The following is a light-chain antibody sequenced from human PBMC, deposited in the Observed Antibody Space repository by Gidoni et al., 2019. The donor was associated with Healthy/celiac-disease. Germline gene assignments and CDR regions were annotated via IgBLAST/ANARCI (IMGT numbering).Light chain of an antibody. CDR2: DAS. CDR1: QDISNY. Sequence: DIQMTQSPSSLYASVGDRVTITCQASQDISNYLNWYQQNPGKAPKLLIYDASNLEKGVPSRFSGSGSGTDFTFTISSLQPEDIATYYCQQYDNLHITFXQXTRLEIK. CDR3: QQYDNLHIT. V-gene: IGKV1-33*01. J-gene: IGKJ5*01.